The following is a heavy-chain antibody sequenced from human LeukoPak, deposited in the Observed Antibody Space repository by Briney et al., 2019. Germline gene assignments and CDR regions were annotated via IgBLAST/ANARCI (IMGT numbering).Heavy chain of an antibody. Sequence: GGSLRLSCAASGFTFSSYAMHWVRQAPGKGLEWVAVISYDGSNKYYADSVKGRFTISRDNSKNTLYLQVNSLRAEDTAVYYCASLSTSSGQQFDYWGQGTLVTVSS. D-gene: IGHD2-2*01. V-gene: IGHV3-30*04. CDR3: ASLSTSSGQQFDY. CDR2: ISYDGSNK. CDR1: GFTFSSYA. J-gene: IGHJ4*02.